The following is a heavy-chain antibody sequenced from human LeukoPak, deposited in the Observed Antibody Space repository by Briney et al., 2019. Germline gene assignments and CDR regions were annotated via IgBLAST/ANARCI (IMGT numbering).Heavy chain of an antibody. Sequence: ASVKVSCKASGGTFSITWVRQAPGQGLEWMGRIIPILGIANYAQKFQGRVTITADKSTSKAYMELSSLRSEDTAVYFCAITIGIPAAIVTPSWFDPWGQGTLVTVSS. CDR2: IIPILGIA. D-gene: IGHD2-2*01. J-gene: IGHJ5*02. CDR3: AITIGIPAAIVTPSWFDP. V-gene: IGHV1-69*02. CDR1: GGTFS.